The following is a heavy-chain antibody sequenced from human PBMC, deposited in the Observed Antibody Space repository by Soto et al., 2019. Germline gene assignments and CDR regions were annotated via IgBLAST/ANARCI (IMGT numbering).Heavy chain of an antibody. Sequence: GGSLRLSCAASGFTFSSYAMSWVRQAPGKGLEWVSAISGSGGSTYYADSVKGRFTISRDNSKNTLYLQMNSLRAEGTAVYYCAKARERYCSSTSCGNFDYWGQGTLATVSS. D-gene: IGHD2-2*01. J-gene: IGHJ4*02. CDR3: AKARERYCSSTSCGNFDY. V-gene: IGHV3-23*01. CDR1: GFTFSSYA. CDR2: ISGSGGST.